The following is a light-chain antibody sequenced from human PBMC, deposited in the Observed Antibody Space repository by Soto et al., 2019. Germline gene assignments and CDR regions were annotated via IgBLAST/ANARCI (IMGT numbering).Light chain of an antibody. CDR3: QQYGTSPLT. J-gene: IGKJ4*01. Sequence: EIVLTQSPGTLSLSPGERATLSWRASQSVSSNYLAWYQQRPGQAPRLLIYGASSRATGIPDRFSGSGSGTDFTLTISRLEPEDFAVYYCQQYGTSPLTFGGGTKVEIK. CDR1: QSVSSNY. V-gene: IGKV3-20*01. CDR2: GAS.